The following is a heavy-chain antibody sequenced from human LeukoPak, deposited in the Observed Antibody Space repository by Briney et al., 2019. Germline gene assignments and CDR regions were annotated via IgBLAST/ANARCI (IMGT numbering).Heavy chain of an antibody. CDR2: IKLDGSEK. V-gene: IGHV3-7*01. CDR3: ARDMEPDAFDI. J-gene: IGHJ3*02. D-gene: IGHD1-1*01. CDR1: GFTFSSYW. Sequence: GGSLRLSCAASGFTFSSYWMSWVRQAPGKGLEWVANIKLDGSEKYYVDSVKGRFTISRDNAKTSLYLQMNSLRAEDTAIYYCARDMEPDAFDIWGQGTMVTVSS.